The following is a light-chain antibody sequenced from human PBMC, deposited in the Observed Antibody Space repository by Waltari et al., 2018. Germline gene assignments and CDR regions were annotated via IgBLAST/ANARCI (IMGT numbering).Light chain of an antibody. J-gene: IGKJ3*01. CDR1: QRVSSY. CDR3: QQSYSLFT. V-gene: IGKV1-39*01. Sequence: DIQMTQLPSSLSASVGDRVSISCRASQRVSSYLNWYQQKPGKAPKLLIYATSSLQSGVPSRFSGSGSGTDFTLTISSLQPEDFATYYCQQSYSLFTFGPGTKVDMK. CDR2: ATS.